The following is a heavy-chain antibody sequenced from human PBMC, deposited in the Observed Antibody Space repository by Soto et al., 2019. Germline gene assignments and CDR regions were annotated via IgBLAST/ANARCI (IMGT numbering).Heavy chain of an antibody. V-gene: IGHV3-53*02. D-gene: IGHD2-15*01. CDR3: ARDSCSGGSCYWGFDY. J-gene: IGHJ4*02. Sequence: EVQLVETGGGLIQPGGSLRLSCAASGFAVSSHYMSWVRQAPGKGLEWVSVIYGDGTTYYADSVNGRFTISRDTSKNTLYLHMNSLRAEDTAVYYCARDSCSGGSCYWGFDYWGQGTLVTVSS. CDR2: IYGDGTT. CDR1: GFAVSSHY.